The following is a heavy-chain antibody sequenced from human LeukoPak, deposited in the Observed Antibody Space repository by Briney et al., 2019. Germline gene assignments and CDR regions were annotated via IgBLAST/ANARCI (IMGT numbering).Heavy chain of an antibody. CDR1: GGSFSGYY. J-gene: IGHJ4*02. CDR3: ARGVCSGGSCYTFDY. Sequence: SETLSLTRAVYGGSFSGYYWSWIRQPPGKGLEWIGEINHSGSTNYNPSLKSRVTISVDTSKNQFSLKLSSVTAADTAVYYCARGVCSGGSCYTFDYWGQGTLVTVSS. V-gene: IGHV4-34*01. D-gene: IGHD2-15*01. CDR2: INHSGST.